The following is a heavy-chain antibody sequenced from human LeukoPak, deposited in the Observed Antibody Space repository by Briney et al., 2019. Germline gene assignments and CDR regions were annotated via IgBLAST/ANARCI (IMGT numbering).Heavy chain of an antibody. D-gene: IGHD1-26*01. V-gene: IGHV5-51*01. CDR1: GYSFTSYW. CDR3: ARHEGVGAIEDAFDI. CDR2: IYPGDSGT. Sequence: GESLKISCKGSGYSFTSYWIGWVRQMPGKGLEWMGIIYPGDSGTRYSPSFQGQVTISADKSISTAYLQWSSLKASDTAMYYCARHEGVGAIEDAFDIWGQGTMVTVSS. J-gene: IGHJ3*02.